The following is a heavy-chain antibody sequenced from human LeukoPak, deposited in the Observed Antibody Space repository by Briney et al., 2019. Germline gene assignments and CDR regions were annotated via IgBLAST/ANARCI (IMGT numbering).Heavy chain of an antibody. Sequence: GGSLRLSCAASGFSFSAYWMTWVRPAPGTGLEWVSHINPAGGDTYYVDPVKGRFSISRENSQHLVYLSMYSRRAEDTAVYHCARFGYVAAVDVWGQGTPVTVSS. V-gene: IGHV3-7*01. D-gene: IGHD2-15*01. J-gene: IGHJ6*01. CDR3: ARFGYVAAVDV. CDR1: GFSFSAYW. CDR2: INPAGGDT.